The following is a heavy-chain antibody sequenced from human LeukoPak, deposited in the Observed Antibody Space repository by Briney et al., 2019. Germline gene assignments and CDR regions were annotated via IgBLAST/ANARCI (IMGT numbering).Heavy chain of an antibody. CDR1: GGSISSGGYY. CDR2: IYHSGST. Sequence: PSQTPSLTCTVSGGSISSGGYYWSWIRQPPGKGLEWIGYIYHSGSTYYNPSLKSRVTISVDRSKNQFSLKLSSVTAADTAVYYCARDQYILTGYSYWYFDLWGRGTLVTVSS. D-gene: IGHD3-9*01. V-gene: IGHV4-30-2*01. J-gene: IGHJ2*01. CDR3: ARDQYILTGYSYWYFDL.